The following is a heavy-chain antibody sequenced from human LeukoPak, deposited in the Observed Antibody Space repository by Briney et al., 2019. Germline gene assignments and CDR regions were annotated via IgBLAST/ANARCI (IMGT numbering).Heavy chain of an antibody. J-gene: IGHJ4*02. CDR2: IIPILGIA. CDR3: ARDYGGSYSGAFDY. CDR1: GGTFSSYA. V-gene: IGHV1-69*04. D-gene: IGHD1-26*01. Sequence: SVKVSCKASGGTFSSYAISWVRQAPGQGLEWMGRIIPILGIANYAQKFQGRVTITAGKSTSTAYMELSSLRSEDTAVYYCARDYGGSYSGAFDYWGQGTLVTVSS.